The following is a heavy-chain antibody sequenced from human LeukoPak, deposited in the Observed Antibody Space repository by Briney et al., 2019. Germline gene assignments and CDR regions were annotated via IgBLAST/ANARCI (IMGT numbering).Heavy chain of an antibody. J-gene: IGHJ6*02. CDR3: TRGRYGNYYYGMDV. CDR2: IGSNAYGGTT. D-gene: IGHD3-9*01. Sequence: PGESLRLSCSASGFTFGDYAMNWVRQAPGKGLEWVGFIGSNAYGGTTEYAASVRGRFTISRDDSKIIAYLQMNSLKTEDTAVYYCTRGRYGNYYYGMDVWGQGTTVTVSS. V-gene: IGHV3-49*04. CDR1: GFTFGDYA.